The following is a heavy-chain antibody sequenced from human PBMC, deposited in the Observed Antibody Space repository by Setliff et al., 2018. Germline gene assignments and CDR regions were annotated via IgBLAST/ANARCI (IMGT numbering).Heavy chain of an antibody. CDR3: ARDEGSSYFYGMDV. V-gene: IGHV4-38-2*02. J-gene: IGHJ6*02. CDR2: IYHSGST. Sequence: SETLSLTCAVSGYSIGSGYYWGWIRQPPGKGLEWIGSIYHSGSTNYNPSLKSRVTISVDTSKNQFSLKLSSVTAADTAVYYCARDEGSSYFYGMDVWGQGTTVTVSS. CDR1: GYSIGSGYY. D-gene: IGHD6-13*01.